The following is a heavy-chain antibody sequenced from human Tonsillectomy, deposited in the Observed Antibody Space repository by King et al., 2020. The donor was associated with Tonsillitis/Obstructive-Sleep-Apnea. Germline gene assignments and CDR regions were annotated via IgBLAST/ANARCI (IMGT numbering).Heavy chain of an antibody. D-gene: IGHD1-26*01. CDR1: GFTFSSYS. Sequence: VQLVESGGGLVKPGGSLRLSCAASGFTFSSYSMNWVRQAPGKGLEWVSSIRSSSSYIYYADSVKGRFTISRDNAKNSLYLQMNSLRAEDTAVYYCARVRGSYGVLDAFDIWGQGTMVTVSS. CDR3: ARVRGSYGVLDAFDI. V-gene: IGHV3-21*01. CDR2: IRSSSSYI. J-gene: IGHJ3*02.